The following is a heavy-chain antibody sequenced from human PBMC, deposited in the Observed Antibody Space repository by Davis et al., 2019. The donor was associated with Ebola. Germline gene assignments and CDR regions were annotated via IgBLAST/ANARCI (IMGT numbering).Heavy chain of an antibody. V-gene: IGHV1-69*08. CDR3: ARDELGTFDL. CDR2: ILPILSAA. Sequence: AASVKVSCKASAGTFSTYRISWVRQAPGQGLEWLGRILPILSAAHYAPMFQGRLMITADKPTSTAYMELTGLTSDDAAVYYCARDELGTFDLWGEGTLVTVSS. J-gene: IGHJ4*02. CDR1: AGTFSTYR. D-gene: IGHD3-16*01.